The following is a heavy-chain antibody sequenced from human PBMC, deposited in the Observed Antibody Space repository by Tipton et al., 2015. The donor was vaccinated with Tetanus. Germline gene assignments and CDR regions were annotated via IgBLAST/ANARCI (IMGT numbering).Heavy chain of an antibody. D-gene: IGHD4-17*01. CDR1: GFTFSDYG. CDR2: IWYDGKNK. Sequence: QLVQSGGGVVQPGRSLRLSCTASGFTFSDYGMHWVRQAPGKGLEWVAVIWYDGKNKEYPDSMKGRLTISRDNSKNTLYLQMNSLRVEDTAVYYCVRDVGLNTATSYGMDVWGQGTTVIVSS. J-gene: IGHJ6*02. V-gene: IGHV3-33*01. CDR3: VRDVGLNTATSYGMDV.